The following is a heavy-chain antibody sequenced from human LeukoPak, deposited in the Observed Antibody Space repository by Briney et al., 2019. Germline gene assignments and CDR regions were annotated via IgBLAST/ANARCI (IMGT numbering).Heavy chain of an antibody. CDR1: GFTFSDYY. V-gene: IGHV3-11*04. J-gene: IGHJ3*02. CDR2: ISSSGIII. D-gene: IGHD2-2*01. CDR3: ARGDAGVVPAALDI. Sequence: GGSLRLSCAASGFTFSDYYMNWIRQAPGKGLEWVSYISSSGIIIYYADSVKGRFTISRDNAKNSLYLQMNSLRAEDTAVYYCARGDAGVVPAALDIWGQGTMVTVSS.